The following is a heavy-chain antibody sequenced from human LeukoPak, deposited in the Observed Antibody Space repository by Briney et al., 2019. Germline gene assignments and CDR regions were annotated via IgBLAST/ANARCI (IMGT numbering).Heavy chain of an antibody. CDR3: ARGFASYSSGWYWASGWFDP. J-gene: IGHJ5*02. D-gene: IGHD6-19*01. CDR2: ISPSGGST. V-gene: IGHV1-46*01. Sequence: ASVKVSCKAFGYTFTSNYMHWVRQAPGQGPEWMGVISPSGGSTTYAQKFQGRVTLTRNMSTSTDYLELSSLRSEDTAVYYCARGFASYSSGWYWASGWFDPWGQGTLVTVSS. CDR1: GYTFTSNY.